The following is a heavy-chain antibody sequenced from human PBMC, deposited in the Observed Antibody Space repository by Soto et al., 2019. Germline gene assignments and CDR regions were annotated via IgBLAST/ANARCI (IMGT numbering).Heavy chain of an antibody. D-gene: IGHD6-13*01. Sequence: GESLKLSCKGSGYSFTSYWIGWVRQMPGKGLELMGIIYPGDSDTRYSPSFQGQVTISADKSISTAYLQWSSLKASDTAMYYCARTAAAGKYYYGMDVWGQGTTVTVSS. CDR3: ARTAAAGKYYYGMDV. J-gene: IGHJ6*02. CDR2: IYPGDSDT. CDR1: GYSFTSYW. V-gene: IGHV5-51*01.